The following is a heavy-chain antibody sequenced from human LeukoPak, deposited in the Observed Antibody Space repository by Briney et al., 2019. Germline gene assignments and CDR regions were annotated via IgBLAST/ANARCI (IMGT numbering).Heavy chain of an antibody. D-gene: IGHD6-13*01. CDR3: ARGPLIAAAGTW. CDR1: GFTFSSYW. Sequence: GGSLRLSCAASGFTFSSYWMNWARQAPGKGLEWVASINHNGNVNYYVDSVKGRFTISRDNAKNSLFLQMNSLRAEDTAVYYCARGPLIAAAGTWWGQGTLVTVSS. CDR2: INHNGNVN. V-gene: IGHV3-7*03. J-gene: IGHJ4*02.